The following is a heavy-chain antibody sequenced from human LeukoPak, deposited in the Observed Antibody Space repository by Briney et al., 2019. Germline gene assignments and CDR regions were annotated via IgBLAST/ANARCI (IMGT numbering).Heavy chain of an antibody. J-gene: IGHJ3*02. Sequence: GASVKVSCKASGYTFTSYGISWARQAPGQGLEWMGWLSAYNGNTNYAQKLQGRVTMTTDTSTSTAYMELRSLRSDDTAVYYCARDHIAVAGNAAFDIWGQGTMVTVSS. CDR1: GYTFTSYG. CDR3: ARDHIAVAGNAAFDI. V-gene: IGHV1-18*01. CDR2: LSAYNGNT. D-gene: IGHD6-19*01.